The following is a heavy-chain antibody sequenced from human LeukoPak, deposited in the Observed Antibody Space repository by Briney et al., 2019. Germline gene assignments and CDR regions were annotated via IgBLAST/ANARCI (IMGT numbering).Heavy chain of an antibody. J-gene: IGHJ5*02. CDR2: ISPNSGGI. CDR1: GYIFTAYN. CDR3: AALEGGSRLDT. V-gene: IGHV1-2*02. D-gene: IGHD1-26*01. Sequence: AAVTVSCKASGYIFTAYNIHWVRQAPGQGLEWMGWISPNSGGINYAQKFQGRVTMIRDTCISSNYMELSRMRWVDTAVYFCAALEGGSRLDTGGRGTLVTVS.